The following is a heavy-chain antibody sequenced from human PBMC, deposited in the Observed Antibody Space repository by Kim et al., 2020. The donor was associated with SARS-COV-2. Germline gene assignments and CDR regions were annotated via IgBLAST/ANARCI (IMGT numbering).Heavy chain of an antibody. CDR2: VYYSGKT. V-gene: IGHV4-39*01. D-gene: IGHD5-12*01. J-gene: IGHJ4*02. CDR3: ARHRYSDYETKVEN. CDR1: GDSISSTIYY. Sequence: SETLSLTCTVSGDSISSTIYYWGWIRQPPGKGLEWIGSVYYSGKTYYNPSLKSRVTISVDTSKNQFSLKLSSVTATDTAVYYCARHRYSDYETKVENWGQGTLVTVSS.